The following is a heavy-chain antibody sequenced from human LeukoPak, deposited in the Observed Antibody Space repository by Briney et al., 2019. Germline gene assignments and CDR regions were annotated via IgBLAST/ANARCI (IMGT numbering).Heavy chain of an antibody. J-gene: IGHJ6*03. V-gene: IGHV4-59*01. D-gene: IGHD3-22*01. CDR2: IYYSGST. Sequence: SETLSLTCSVSGGSIGSFYWSWIRQPPGKGLEWIGNIYYSGSTNYNPSLKSRVTISVDTSKNQFSLKLSSVTAADTAVYYCTRGSIAYYYMDVWGKGTTVTISS. CDR3: TRGSIAYYYMDV. CDR1: GGSIGSFY.